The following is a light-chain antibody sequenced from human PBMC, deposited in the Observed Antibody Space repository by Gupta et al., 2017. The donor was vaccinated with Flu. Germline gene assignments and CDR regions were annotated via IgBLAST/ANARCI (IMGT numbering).Light chain of an antibody. Sequence: AIQMNQSPSSLSASVGDRVTISCRASQGIRRDLGWYQQKPGKAPKLLLYAASNLQRGVPSRFSGSASGTDFTLTINNLQPEDFATYYCLQDADYPRTFGQGTKVEI. CDR2: AAS. J-gene: IGKJ1*01. V-gene: IGKV1-6*01. CDR3: LQDADYPRT. CDR1: QGIRRD.